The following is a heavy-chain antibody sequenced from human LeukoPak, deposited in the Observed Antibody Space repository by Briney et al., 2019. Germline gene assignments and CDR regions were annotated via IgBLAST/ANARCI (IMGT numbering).Heavy chain of an antibody. CDR1: GGTFSSYA. Sequence: ASVKVYCKASGGTFSSYAISWVRQAPGQGLEWMGGIIPIFGTANYAQKFQGRVTITADESTSTAYMELSSLRSEDTAVYYCARDELLTTVTTVDYYYYYGMDVWGQGTTVTVSS. V-gene: IGHV1-69*13. CDR3: ARDELLTTVTTVDYYYYYGMDV. CDR2: IIPIFGTA. J-gene: IGHJ6*02. D-gene: IGHD4-11*01.